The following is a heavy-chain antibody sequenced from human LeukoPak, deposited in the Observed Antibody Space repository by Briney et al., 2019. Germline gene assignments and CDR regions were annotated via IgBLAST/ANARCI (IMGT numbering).Heavy chain of an antibody. Sequence: GRSLRLSCAASGFSLDDYAMHWVRQAPGQGLEWVSSISWDGRNMAYAASAKGRFTISRDNAQNSLYLQMYSLKIDDTAFYYCIKDMGFDLLKDAFDLWGQGMLVTVSS. CDR2: ISWDGRNM. CDR1: GFSLDDYA. CDR3: IKDMGFDLLKDAFDL. J-gene: IGHJ3*01. D-gene: IGHD1-26*01. V-gene: IGHV3-9*01.